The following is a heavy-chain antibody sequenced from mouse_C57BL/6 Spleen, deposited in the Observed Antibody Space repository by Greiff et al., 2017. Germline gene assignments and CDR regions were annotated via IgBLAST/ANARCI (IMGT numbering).Heavy chain of an antibody. CDR3: ARPETAQAAAWFAY. Sequence: EVKLVESGGGLVKPGGSLKLSCAASGFTFSDYGMHWVRQAPEKGLEWVAYISSGSSTIYYADKVKGRFTISRDNAKNTLFLQMTSLRSEDTAMYYCARPETAQAAAWFAYWGQGTLVTVSA. CDR1: GFTFSDYG. D-gene: IGHD3-2*02. V-gene: IGHV5-17*01. CDR2: ISSGSSTI. J-gene: IGHJ3*01.